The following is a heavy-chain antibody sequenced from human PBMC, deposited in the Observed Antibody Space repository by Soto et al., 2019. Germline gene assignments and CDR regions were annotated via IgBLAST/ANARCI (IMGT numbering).Heavy chain of an antibody. Sequence: EVQLVESGGGLVQPGGSLRLSCAASGFTFSSYWMHWVRQAPGKGLVWVSRINSDGSSTGYADSLKGRFTISRDNAKNTLYLQMNRLRAADTAVYYCVRTSLVVAAATREDYWGQGTLVTVSS. J-gene: IGHJ4*02. CDR1: GFTFSSYW. CDR2: INSDGSST. D-gene: IGHD2-15*01. CDR3: VRTSLVVAAATREDY. V-gene: IGHV3-74*01.